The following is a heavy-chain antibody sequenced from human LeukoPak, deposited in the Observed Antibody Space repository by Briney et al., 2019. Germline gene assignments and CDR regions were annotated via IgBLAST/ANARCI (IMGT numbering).Heavy chain of an antibody. V-gene: IGHV4-39*07. D-gene: IGHD6-13*01. CDR1: GGSISSNSYY. Sequence: SETLSLTYTVSGGSISSNSYYWGWIRQPPGKGLEWIGSIYYSGGTYYNPSLKSRVTISVDTSKNQFSLILSSVTAADTAVYYCARGAAGAPDDAFDVWGPGTMVTVSS. CDR2: IYYSGGT. J-gene: IGHJ3*01. CDR3: ARGAAGAPDDAFDV.